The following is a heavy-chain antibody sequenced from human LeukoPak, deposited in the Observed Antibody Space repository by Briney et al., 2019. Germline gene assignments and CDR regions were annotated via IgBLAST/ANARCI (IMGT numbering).Heavy chain of an antibody. CDR2: INPSGGST. D-gene: IGHD3-16*01. V-gene: IGHV1-46*03. J-gene: IGHJ3*02. Sequence: GASVKVSCKASGYTFTSYDMHWVRQAPGQGLEWMGIINPSGGSTSYAQKFQGRVTMTRDTSTSTVYMELSSLRSEDTAVYYCARAPRTPGWGFHAFDIWGQGTMVTVSS. CDR3: ARAPRTPGWGFHAFDI. CDR1: GYTFTSYD.